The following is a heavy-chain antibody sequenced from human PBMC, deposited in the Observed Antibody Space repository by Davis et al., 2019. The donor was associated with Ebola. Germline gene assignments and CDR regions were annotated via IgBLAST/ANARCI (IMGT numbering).Heavy chain of an antibody. Sequence: ASVKVSCKTSGYTFTSYGISWLRQAPGQGLEWMGWISAYNGNTNYAQKLQGRVTMTTDTSTSTAYMELRSLRSDDTAVYYCARDLYSSGWYAEDAFDIWGQGTMVTVSS. CDR3: ARDLYSSGWYAEDAFDI. J-gene: IGHJ3*02. CDR1: GYTFTSYG. CDR2: ISAYNGNT. D-gene: IGHD6-19*01. V-gene: IGHV1-18*01.